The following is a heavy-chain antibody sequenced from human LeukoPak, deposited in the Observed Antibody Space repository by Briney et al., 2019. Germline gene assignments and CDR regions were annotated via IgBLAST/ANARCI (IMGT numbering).Heavy chain of an antibody. D-gene: IGHD3-10*01. CDR3: ARPRGSGSWDAFDI. CDR2: IFPGDSDT. CDR1: GYIFTNYW. J-gene: IGHJ3*02. V-gene: IGHV5-51*01. Sequence: GESLKISCKGSGYIFTNYWIGWVRQMPGKGLEWMGIIFPGDSDTRYSPPFQGQVTISADKSISTAYLQWSSLKASDTAMYYCARPRGSGSWDAFDIWGQGTMVTVSS.